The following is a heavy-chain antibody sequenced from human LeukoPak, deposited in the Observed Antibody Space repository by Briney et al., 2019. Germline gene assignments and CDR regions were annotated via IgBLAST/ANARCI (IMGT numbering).Heavy chain of an antibody. Sequence: GGSLRLSCAASGFSISNSAMSWVRQAPGKGLEWVSLIIASSGSTFYADSVKGRFTISRDSSKNTLYLQMNSLRAEDMAVYYCAKGAYDYIEMGYFDYWGQGTLVTVSS. D-gene: IGHD5-12*01. CDR1: GFSISNSA. CDR3: AKGAYDYIEMGYFDY. CDR2: IIASSGST. V-gene: IGHV3-23*01. J-gene: IGHJ4*02.